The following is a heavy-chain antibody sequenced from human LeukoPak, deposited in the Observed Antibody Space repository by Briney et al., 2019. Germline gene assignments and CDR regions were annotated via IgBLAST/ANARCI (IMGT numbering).Heavy chain of an antibody. CDR2: INHSGGT. CDR3: ARRTALGPGDF. D-gene: IGHD1-1*01. V-gene: IGHV4-34*01. CDR1: GGSFSGYS. J-gene: IGHJ4*02. Sequence: PSETLSLTGAVYGGSFSGYSWTWIRQPPGKGLEWIGEINHSGGTNYNPSLKSRVSISRDTSKNQFSLKLSSVTAADTAVYYCARRTALGPGDFWGQGTLVTVSS.